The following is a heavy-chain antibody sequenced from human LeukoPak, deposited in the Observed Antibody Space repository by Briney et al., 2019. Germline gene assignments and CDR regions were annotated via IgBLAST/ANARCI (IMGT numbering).Heavy chain of an antibody. CDR2: MNPNSGGT. CDR1: GYTFTGYY. CDR3: ARVPRPDYGGNFGWFDP. J-gene: IGHJ5*02. V-gene: IGHV1-2*02. Sequence: SVYVSCKASGYTFTGYYMHWVRQAPGQGLEWMGWMNPNSGGTNYAQKFQGRVTMTRDTSISTAYMELSRLRSDATAVYYCARVPRPDYGGNFGWFDPWGQGTLVTVSS. D-gene: IGHD4-23*01.